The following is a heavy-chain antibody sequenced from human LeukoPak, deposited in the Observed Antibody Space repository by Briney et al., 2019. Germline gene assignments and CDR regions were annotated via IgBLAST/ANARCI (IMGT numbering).Heavy chain of an antibody. CDR3: ARVGCTNGVCYTAPFDY. V-gene: IGHV1-69*13. CDR1: GGTFSSYA. J-gene: IGHJ4*02. D-gene: IGHD2-8*01. CDR2: IIPIFGTA. Sequence: GASVKVSFTASGGTFSSYAISWVRQAPGQGLEWMGGIIPIFGTANYAQRFQGRVTITADESTSTAYMELSSLRSEDTAVYYCARVGCTNGVCYTAPFDYWGQGTLVTVSS.